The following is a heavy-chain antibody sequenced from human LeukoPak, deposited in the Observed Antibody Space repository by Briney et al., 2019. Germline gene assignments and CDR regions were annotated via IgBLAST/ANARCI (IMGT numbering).Heavy chain of an antibody. V-gene: IGHV3-23*01. CDR3: AKDKDRRGFDY. J-gene: IGHJ4*02. CDR2: ISGSGGST. CDR1: GFTFSSYG. Sequence: GGTLRLSCAASGFTFSSYGMSWVRQAPGKGLEWVSAISGSGGSTYYADSVKGRFTISRDNSKNTLYLQMNSLRAEDTAVYYCAKDKDRRGFDYWGQGTLVTASS. D-gene: IGHD3-10*01.